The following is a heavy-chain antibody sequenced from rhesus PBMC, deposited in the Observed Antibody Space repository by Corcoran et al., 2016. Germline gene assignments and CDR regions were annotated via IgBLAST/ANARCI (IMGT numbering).Heavy chain of an antibody. CDR2: ISGSSGST. D-gene: IGHD5-12*01. CDR1: GGSVSSSNW. CDR3: ARDTCDY. J-gene: IGHJ4*01. V-gene: IGHV4-65*01. Sequence: QVQLQESGPGLVKPSETLSLTCAVSGGSVSSSNWRSWIRQPPGKGLEWIGYISGSSGSTYYNPSLNSRVPISTDTSKNQFSLKLSSVTAADTAVYYCARDTCDYWGQGVLVTVSS.